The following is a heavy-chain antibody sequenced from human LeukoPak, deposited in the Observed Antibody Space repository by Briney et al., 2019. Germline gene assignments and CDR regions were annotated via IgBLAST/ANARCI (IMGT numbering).Heavy chain of an antibody. CDR3: ARAHAVTTNDAFDI. Sequence: PSETLSLTCTVSGGSISSYYWTWIRQPPGKGLEWIGYFYYSGSTNYNPSLRSRVTISVDTSKNQFSLKLSSVTAADTAVYYCARAHAVTTNDAFDIWGQGTMVTVSS. J-gene: IGHJ3*02. V-gene: IGHV4-59*01. CDR1: GGSISSYY. CDR2: FYYSGST. D-gene: IGHD4-11*01.